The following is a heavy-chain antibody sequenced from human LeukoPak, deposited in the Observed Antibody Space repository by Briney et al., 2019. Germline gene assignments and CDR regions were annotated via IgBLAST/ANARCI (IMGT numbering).Heavy chain of an antibody. CDR3: ARAHYYDSSGLDF. CDR1: GYTFTEYY. J-gene: IGHJ4*02. Sequence: ASVKVSCKASGYTFTEYYIHWVRQAPGQGLEWMGWINPNSGDIDYAQKFQGRVTMTRDTSMSTAYMELSRLRSDDTAVYYCARAHYYDSSGLDFWGQGTLVTVSS. V-gene: IGHV1-2*02. CDR2: INPNSGDI. D-gene: IGHD3-22*01.